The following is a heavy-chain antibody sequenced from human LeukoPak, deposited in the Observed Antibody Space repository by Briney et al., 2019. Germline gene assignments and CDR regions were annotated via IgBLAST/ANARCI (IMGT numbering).Heavy chain of an antibody. CDR1: GYSITTTYY. Sequence: SETLSLTCTVSGYSITTTYYWGWIRQPPGKGLEWIGTMSHSGSPYYNPSLRTRVTISLDTSNNQFSLRLSSLTAADTAVYYCARGDRPWEFQHRGGKFDDWGQGTLVTVSS. CDR2: MSHSGSP. V-gene: IGHV4-38-2*02. J-gene: IGHJ4*02. CDR3: ARGDRPWEFQHRGGKFDD. D-gene: IGHD1-26*01.